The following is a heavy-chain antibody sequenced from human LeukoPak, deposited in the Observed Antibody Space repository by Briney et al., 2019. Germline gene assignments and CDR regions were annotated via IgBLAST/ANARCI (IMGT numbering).Heavy chain of an antibody. CDR3: ARLVRTGGPRRIAVAGMSFYYFDY. CDR2: IYYSGST. Sequence: PSETLSLTCTVSGGSISSYYWSWIRQPPGKGLEWIGYIYYSGSTNYNPSLKSRVTISVDTSKNQFSLKLSSVTAADTAVYYCARLVRTGGPRRIAVAGMSFYYFDYWGQGTLVTVSS. D-gene: IGHD6-19*01. CDR1: GGSISSYY. V-gene: IGHV4-59*08. J-gene: IGHJ4*02.